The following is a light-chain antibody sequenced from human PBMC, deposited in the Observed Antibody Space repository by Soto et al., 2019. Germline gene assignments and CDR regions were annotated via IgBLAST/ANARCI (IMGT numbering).Light chain of an antibody. CDR3: QQSNNWPIT. J-gene: IGKJ5*01. Sequence: EIVMTQSPATLSLSPGERATLSCRASQSVSSSYLAWYQQKPGQAPRLLVYLASTRATGIPARFSGSGSETDLTITISSLRSEDSELYHCQQSNNWPITFGQGTRLEIK. CDR2: LAS. CDR1: QSVSSSY. V-gene: IGKV3-15*01.